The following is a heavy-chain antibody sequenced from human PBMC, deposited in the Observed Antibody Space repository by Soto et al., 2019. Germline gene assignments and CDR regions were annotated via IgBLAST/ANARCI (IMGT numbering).Heavy chain of an antibody. Sequence: QVQLVQSGAEVKPPGASVKVACKASGYPFTTYYIHWVRQAPGHGPEWMGIINPSADSSTSGGSASYPRKFQGRVPLTRDTSASTVYMELSSLGSEDTAIYYCARDANYALTFHYYGMDVWGQGTTVTVSS. CDR2: INPSADSSTSGGSA. D-gene: IGHD1-7*01. J-gene: IGHJ6*02. CDR1: GYPFTTYY. V-gene: IGHV1-46*01. CDR3: ARDANYALTFHYYGMDV.